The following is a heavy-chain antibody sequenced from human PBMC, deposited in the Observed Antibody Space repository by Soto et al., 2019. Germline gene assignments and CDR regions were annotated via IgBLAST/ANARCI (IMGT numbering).Heavy chain of an antibody. CDR3: ARERSDGGYYYYGMDV. CDR2: ISSSSSYI. J-gene: IGHJ6*02. V-gene: IGHV3-21*01. D-gene: IGHD2-15*01. Sequence: PGGSLRLSCAASGFTFSSYSMNWVRQAPEKGLEWVSSISSSSSYIYYADSVKGRFTISRDNAKNSLYLQVNSLRAEDTAVYYCARERSDGGYYYYGMDVWGQGTTVTVSS. CDR1: GFTFSSYS.